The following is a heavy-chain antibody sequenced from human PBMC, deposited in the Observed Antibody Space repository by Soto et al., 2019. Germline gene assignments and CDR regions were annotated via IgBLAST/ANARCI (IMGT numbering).Heavy chain of an antibody. CDR3: ETGNQYGSGSFDT. Sequence: SETLSLTCAVYGGSFNGFYWSWIRQPPGKGLEWIGQINHSGNTNYNPSLKSRGTISFDKSNNQFSLRLSSVTAADTAVYYCETGNQYGSGSFDTWGQGTPVTVSS. CDR1: GGSFNGFY. CDR2: INHSGNT. J-gene: IGHJ5*02. D-gene: IGHD3-10*01. V-gene: IGHV4-34*01.